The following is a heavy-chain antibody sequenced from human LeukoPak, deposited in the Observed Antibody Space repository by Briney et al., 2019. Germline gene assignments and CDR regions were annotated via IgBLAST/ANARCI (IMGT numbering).Heavy chain of an antibody. CDR2: ISTSGSYI. V-gene: IGHV3-21*01. Sequence: PGGSLRLSCAASGLTFSNYNMNWVRQAPGKGLEWVSSISTSGSYIYYANSMKGRFTISRDNSKNTLYMQMNSLRAEDTAIYYCARDLGSYTSGWYMGFDYWGQGTLVTVSS. CDR1: GLTFSNYN. CDR3: ARDLGSYTSGWYMGFDY. D-gene: IGHD6-19*01. J-gene: IGHJ4*02.